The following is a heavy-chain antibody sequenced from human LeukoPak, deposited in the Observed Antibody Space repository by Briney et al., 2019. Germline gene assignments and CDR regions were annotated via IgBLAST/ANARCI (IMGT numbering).Heavy chain of an antibody. V-gene: IGHV3-48*03. CDR3: ARDYDFWSGYYEPTFDY. J-gene: IGHJ4*02. D-gene: IGHD3-3*01. Sequence: PGGSLRLSCAASGFTFSSYEMNWVRQAPGKGLEWVSYISSSGSTIYYADSVKGRFTISRDNSKNTLYLQMNSLRAEDTAVYYCARDYDFWSGYYEPTFDYWGQGTLVTVSS. CDR2: ISSSGSTI. CDR1: GFTFSSYE.